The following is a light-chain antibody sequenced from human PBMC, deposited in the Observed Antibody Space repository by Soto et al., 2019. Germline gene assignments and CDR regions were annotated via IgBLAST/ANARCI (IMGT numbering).Light chain of an antibody. Sequence: QSALPQPASVSGSPGQSITISCTGTSSDVGDYNYVSWYQQHPGKAPKLMIYEVSNRPSGVSNRFSGSKSGNTASLTISGLQAEDEADYYCSSYTSSNTYVFGTGTKVT. V-gene: IGLV2-14*01. CDR1: SSDVGDYNY. CDR2: EVS. J-gene: IGLJ1*01. CDR3: SSYTSSNTYV.